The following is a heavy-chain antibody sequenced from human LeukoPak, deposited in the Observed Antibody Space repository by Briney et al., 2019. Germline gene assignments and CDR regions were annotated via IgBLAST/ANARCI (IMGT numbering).Heavy chain of an antibody. Sequence: SETLSLTCAVYGGSFSGYYWSWIRQPPGKGLEWIGEINHSGSTNYNPSLKSRVTISVDTSKNQFSLKLSSVTAADTAVYYCARGSRIAARHSPFDYWGQGTLVTVSS. CDR2: INHSGST. CDR3: ARGSRIAARHSPFDY. D-gene: IGHD6-6*01. CDR1: GGSFSGYY. J-gene: IGHJ4*02. V-gene: IGHV4-34*01.